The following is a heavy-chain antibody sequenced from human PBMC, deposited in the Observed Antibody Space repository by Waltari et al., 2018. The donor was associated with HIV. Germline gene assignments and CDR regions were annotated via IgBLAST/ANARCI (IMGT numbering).Heavy chain of an antibody. CDR3: IRHGEIIDY. Sequence: DVQLVESGGGLVQPGGSLKRSCAASGFTFSGSGLHWVRQASGKGLEWVGHIRSKANSYATAYAASVKGRFTISRDDSKNTAYLQMNSLKTEDTAVYYCIRHGEIIDYWGQGTLVTVSS. J-gene: IGHJ4*02. CDR1: GFTFSGSG. V-gene: IGHV3-73*02. CDR2: IRSKANSYAT. D-gene: IGHD3-10*01.